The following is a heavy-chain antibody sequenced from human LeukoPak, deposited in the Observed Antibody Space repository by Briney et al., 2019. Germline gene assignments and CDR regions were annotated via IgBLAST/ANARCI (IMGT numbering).Heavy chain of an antibody. D-gene: IGHD6-19*01. V-gene: IGHV4-39*07. CDR2: IYYSGST. CDR3: ARIRDTSGWYPYYYYMDV. CDR1: GVSITTYY. J-gene: IGHJ6*03. Sequence: SETLSLTCTVSGVSITTYYWSWIRQPPGKGLEWIGTIYYSGSTHYNPSLKSRVTISVDTSKNQFSLKLRSVTAADTAVYYCARIRDTSGWYPYYYYMDVWGKGTTVTVSS.